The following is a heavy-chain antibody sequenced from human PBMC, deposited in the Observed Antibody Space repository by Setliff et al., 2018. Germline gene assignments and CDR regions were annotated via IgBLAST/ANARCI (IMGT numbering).Heavy chain of an antibody. D-gene: IGHD3-10*01. V-gene: IGHV4-39*01. CDR3: ARHRLVQGTYHFDY. Sequence: SETLSLTCSVSGGSISSGSYYWGWIRQSPGKGLEWIGSMYYSGSTYYNPSLKGRVTLSVDTTKNQFSLKLTSMTAADTAVYFCARHRLVQGTYHFDYWGQGSPVTVSS. CDR2: MYYSGST. CDR1: GGSISSGSYY. J-gene: IGHJ4*02.